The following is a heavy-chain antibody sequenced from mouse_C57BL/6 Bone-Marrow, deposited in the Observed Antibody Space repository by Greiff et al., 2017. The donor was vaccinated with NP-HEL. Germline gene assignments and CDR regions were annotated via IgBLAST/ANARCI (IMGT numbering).Heavy chain of an antibody. J-gene: IGHJ3*01. CDR3: ARTFAY. CDR1: EYEFPSHE. CDR2: IYRDGGSP. Sequence: EVHLVESGGGLVPPGESLKISCESNEYEFPSHEMSWVRKTPEKRLELVAAIYRDGGSPYYPDTMERRFIITRDNTKKTLYLQMSSLRSEDTALYYCARTFAYWGQGTLVTVSA. V-gene: IGHV5-2*01.